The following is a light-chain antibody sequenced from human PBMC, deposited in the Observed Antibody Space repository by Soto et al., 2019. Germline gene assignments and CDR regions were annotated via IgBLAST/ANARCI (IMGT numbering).Light chain of an antibody. V-gene: IGKV1-39*01. CDR3: QQYEKWTPSIT. CDR1: QSLSDF. CDR2: AAS. J-gene: IGKJ5*01. Sequence: DIQMTQSPGSRSASVCEGGTSTCQSIQSLSDFYNWYQQQPGQAHTLMLYAASTFKSGVPSRLSGSGSGTDFNLTLTSINPEAFAVSSCQQYEKWTPSITFGQGTRLEIK.